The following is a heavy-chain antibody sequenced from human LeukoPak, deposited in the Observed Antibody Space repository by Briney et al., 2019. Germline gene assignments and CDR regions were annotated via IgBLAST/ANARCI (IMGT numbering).Heavy chain of an antibody. J-gene: IGHJ4*02. V-gene: IGHV3-11*04. CDR3: ARDPNPYSSGWYD. CDR1: GFTFSDYY. CDR2: ISSSGSTI. D-gene: IGHD6-19*01. Sequence: PGGSLRLSCAASGFTFSDYYMSWIRQAPGKGLEWVSYISSSGSTIYYADSVKGRFTISRDNSKNTLYLQMNSLRAEDTAVYYCARDPNPYSSGWYDWGQGTLVTVSS.